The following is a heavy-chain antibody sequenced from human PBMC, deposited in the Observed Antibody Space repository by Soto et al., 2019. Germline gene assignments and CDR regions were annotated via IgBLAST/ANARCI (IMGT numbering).Heavy chain of an antibody. Sequence: SVKVSCKASGGTFSSYAISWVRQAPGQGLEWMGGIIPIFGTANYAQKFQGRVTITADESTSTAYMELSSLRSEDTAVYYCARIKKRITIFGVALDAFDIWGQGTMVTGSS. CDR3: ARIKKRITIFGVALDAFDI. J-gene: IGHJ3*02. D-gene: IGHD3-3*01. V-gene: IGHV1-69*13. CDR2: IIPIFGTA. CDR1: GGTFSSYA.